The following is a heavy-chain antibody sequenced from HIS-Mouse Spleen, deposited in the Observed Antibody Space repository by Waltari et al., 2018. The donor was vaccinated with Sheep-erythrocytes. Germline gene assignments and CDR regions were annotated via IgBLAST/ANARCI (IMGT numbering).Heavy chain of an antibody. V-gene: IGHV3-30-3*01. Sequence: QVQLVESGGGVVQPGRSLRLSCAAPGFTFSRYAMHWVRQAPGKGLGWVAVISYDGSNKYYADSVKGRFTISRDNSKNTLYLQMNSLRAEDTAVYYCARGAFDIWGQGTMVTVSS. CDR2: ISYDGSNK. J-gene: IGHJ3*02. CDR3: ARGAFDI. CDR1: GFTFSRYA.